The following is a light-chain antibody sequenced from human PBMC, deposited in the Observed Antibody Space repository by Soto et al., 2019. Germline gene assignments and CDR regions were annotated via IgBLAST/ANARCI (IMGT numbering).Light chain of an antibody. V-gene: IGKV3-20*01. CDR1: QSLTSSY. J-gene: IGKJ2*01. Sequence: EIGLTQSPGTLSLSPGERATLSCRASQSLTSSYLAWYQQKPGQAPSLLIYGASSRATGIPDRFSGSGSGTDFTLTITRLEPEDFAVYYCQQYADSPVTFGQGTKLEIK. CDR3: QQYADSPVT. CDR2: GAS.